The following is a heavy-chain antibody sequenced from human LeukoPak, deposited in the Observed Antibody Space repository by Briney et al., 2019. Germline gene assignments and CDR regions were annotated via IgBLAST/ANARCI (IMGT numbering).Heavy chain of an antibody. J-gene: IGHJ4*02. V-gene: IGHV1-8*02. CDR2: MDPNSGNT. CDR1: GYTFTGYY. Sequence: ASVKVSCKASGYTFTGYYMHWVRQAPGQGLEWMGWMDPNSGNTDYAQKFKGRVTMTRNTSINTAYMELSSLRSEDTAVYYCARGLLWFGDLLYAGDIDYWGQGTQVTVSS. D-gene: IGHD3-10*01. CDR3: ARGLLWFGDLLYAGDIDY.